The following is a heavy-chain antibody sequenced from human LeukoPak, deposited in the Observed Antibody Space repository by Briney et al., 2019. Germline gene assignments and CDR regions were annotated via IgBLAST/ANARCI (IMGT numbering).Heavy chain of an antibody. CDR1: GGSISNYY. CDR3: ARDFYGDDGHHPFDY. Sequence: PSETLSLTCSVSGGSISNYYWNWLRQPAGKELEGIGRIYASGSTNYNPSLKSRVTISMDKSKNHFSLNLKSVTAADTAFYYCARDFYGDDGHHPFDYWGQGIQVTVSS. V-gene: IGHV4-4*07. J-gene: IGHJ4*02. CDR2: IYASGST. D-gene: IGHD2/OR15-2a*01.